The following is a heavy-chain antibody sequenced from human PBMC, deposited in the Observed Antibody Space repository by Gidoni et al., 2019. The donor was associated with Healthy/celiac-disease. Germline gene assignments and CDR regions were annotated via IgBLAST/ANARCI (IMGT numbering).Heavy chain of an antibody. CDR3: ARDARITMIVPETPSDY. CDR2: ISSSGSTI. Sequence: EVQLVESGGGLLQPGGSLRLPCPASGFTSSSYEINWFRRAPGKGLEWVSYISSSGSTIYYADSVKGRFTIARDNAKNSLYLQMNSLRAEDTAVYYCARDARITMIVPETPSDYWGQGTLVTVSS. D-gene: IGHD3-22*01. J-gene: IGHJ4*02. V-gene: IGHV3-48*03. CDR1: GFTSSSYE.